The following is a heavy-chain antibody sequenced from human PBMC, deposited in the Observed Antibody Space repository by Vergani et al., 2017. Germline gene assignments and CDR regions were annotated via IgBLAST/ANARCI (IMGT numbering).Heavy chain of an antibody. CDR2: ISYDGSNK. J-gene: IGHJ4*02. Sequence: QVQLVESGGGVVQPGRSLRLSCAASGFTFSSYGMHWVRQAPGKGLEWVAVISYDGSNKYYADSVKGRFTISRDNSKNTLYLQMTSLRAEDTAVYYCAQQRGGAVAGIFDYWGQGTLVTVSS. V-gene: IGHV3-30*18. CDR3: AQQRGGAVAGIFDY. D-gene: IGHD6-19*01. CDR1: GFTFSSYG.